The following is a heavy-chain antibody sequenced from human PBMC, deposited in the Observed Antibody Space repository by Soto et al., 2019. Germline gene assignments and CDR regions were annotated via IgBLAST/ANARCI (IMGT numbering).Heavy chain of an antibody. Sequence: GESLKISCKGSGYSFTSYWIGWVRQMPGKSLEWMGIIYPGDSDTRYSPSFQGQVTISADKSISTAYLQWSSLKASDTAMYYCARSQPRQWELNAFDIWGQGTMVTVSS. J-gene: IGHJ3*02. V-gene: IGHV5-51*01. CDR1: GYSFTSYW. CDR2: IYPGDSDT. CDR3: ARSQPRQWELNAFDI. D-gene: IGHD1-26*01.